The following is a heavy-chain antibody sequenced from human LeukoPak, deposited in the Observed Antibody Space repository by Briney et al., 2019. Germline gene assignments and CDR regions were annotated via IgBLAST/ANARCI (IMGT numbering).Heavy chain of an antibody. V-gene: IGHV1-8*01. CDR3: ARAGSSSGWFRYYYYYGMDV. D-gene: IGHD6-19*01. CDR1: GYTFTSYD. Sequence: ASVKVSCKASGYTFTSYDINWVRQATGQGLEWMGWMNPNSGNTGYAQKFQGRVTMTRNTSISTAYMELSSLRSGDTAVYYCARAGSSSGWFRYYYYYGMDVWGQGTTVTVSS. J-gene: IGHJ6*02. CDR2: MNPNSGNT.